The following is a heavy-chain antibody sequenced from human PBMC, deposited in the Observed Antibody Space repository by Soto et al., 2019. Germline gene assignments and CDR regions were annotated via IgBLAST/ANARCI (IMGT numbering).Heavy chain of an antibody. J-gene: IGHJ4*02. Sequence: GGSLRLSCAASGFTFSSYGMHWVRQAPGKGLEWVAVIWYDGSNKYYADSVKGRFTISRDNSKNTLYLQMNSLRAEDTAVYYCARDGYSSGWYRGAIFDYWGQGTLVTVSS. V-gene: IGHV3-33*01. D-gene: IGHD6-19*01. CDR2: IWYDGSNK. CDR1: GFTFSSYG. CDR3: ARDGYSSGWYRGAIFDY.